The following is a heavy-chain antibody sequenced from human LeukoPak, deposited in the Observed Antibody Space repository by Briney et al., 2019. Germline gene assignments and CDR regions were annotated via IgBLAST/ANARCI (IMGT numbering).Heavy chain of an antibody. V-gene: IGHV3-48*01. D-gene: IGHD4-17*01. Sequence: GGSLRLSCAASGFSFSSYSMNWVRQAPGKGLEWVSYISSSTIYYADSVKGRFTISRDNAKLYLQMNSLRAEDTAVYYCAKEDYGDYDGVFYWGQGTLVTVSS. CDR3: AKEDYGDYDGVFY. CDR1: GFSFSSYS. CDR2: ISSSTI. J-gene: IGHJ4*02.